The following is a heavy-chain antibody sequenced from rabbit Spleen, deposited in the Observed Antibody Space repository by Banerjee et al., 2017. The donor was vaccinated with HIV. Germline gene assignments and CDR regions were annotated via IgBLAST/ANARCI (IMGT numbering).Heavy chain of an antibody. Sequence: ELVESGGGLVQPGESLTLTCKASGFTFNSDWMSWVRQAPGKGLEWIGIIGPNSGNIKYASWAKGRFTISKTSSTTVTLQMTSLTAADTATYFCARYYSYGYVAFAYVTMGDFNLWGQGTLVTVS. CDR3: ARYYSYGYVAFAYVTMGDFNL. CDR2: IGPNSGNI. V-gene: IGHV1S45*01. CDR1: GFTFNSDW. J-gene: IGHJ4*01. D-gene: IGHD6-1*01.